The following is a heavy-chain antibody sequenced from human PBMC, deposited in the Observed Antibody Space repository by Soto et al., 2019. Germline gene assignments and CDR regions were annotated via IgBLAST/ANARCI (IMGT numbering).Heavy chain of an antibody. D-gene: IGHD3-9*01. CDR3: ARVNFDRKFDY. J-gene: IGHJ4*02. CDR2: IFYSGST. V-gene: IGHV4-61*01. Sequence: TSETLSLTCTVSGGSVSSGSYYWSWIRQPPGKGLEWIGYIFYSGSTNYNPSFKSRVTISVDTSKNQFSLKLSSVTAADTAVYYCARVNFDRKFDYWGQGTLVTVSS. CDR1: GGSVSSGSYY.